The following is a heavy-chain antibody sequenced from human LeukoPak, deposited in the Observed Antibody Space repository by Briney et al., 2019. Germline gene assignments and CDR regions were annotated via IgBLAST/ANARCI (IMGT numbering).Heavy chain of an antibody. V-gene: IGHV5-51*01. CDR2: IYPGDSDT. J-gene: IGHJ4*02. Sequence: GESLKISCKGSGYTFTNYWIAWVRQMSGKGLECMGIIYPGDSDTRYSPSFQGQVIISADKSIRTAYLQWSSLKASDTAMYYCARLNDYGSGSLLGYWGQGTLVTVSS. CDR3: ARLNDYGSGSLLGY. D-gene: IGHD3-10*01. CDR1: GYTFTNYW.